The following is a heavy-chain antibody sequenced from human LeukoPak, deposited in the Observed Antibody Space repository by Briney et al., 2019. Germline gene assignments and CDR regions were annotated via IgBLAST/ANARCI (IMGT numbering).Heavy chain of an antibody. CDR2: INPNTGGT. D-gene: IGHD3-10*01. Sequence: VASVKVSCKASGYTFTGYYLHWIRQVPGQGPEWMGRINPNTGGTNYAQKFQGWVTMTRDTSIGTAYLDLGNLKSDDTAVYYCARDAGIWFGEANYGVDVWGKGTTVTVSS. CDR3: ARDAGIWFGEANYGVDV. J-gene: IGHJ6*04. V-gene: IGHV1-2*04. CDR1: GYTFTGYY.